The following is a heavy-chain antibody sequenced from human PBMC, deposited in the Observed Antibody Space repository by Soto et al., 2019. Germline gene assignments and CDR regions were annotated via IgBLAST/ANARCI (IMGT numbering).Heavy chain of an antibody. V-gene: IGHV4-30-4*01. J-gene: IGHJ4*02. CDR3: ARLLRGVYSSSFNRFDY. CDR1: GGSISSGDYY. CDR2: IYYSGST. D-gene: IGHD6-13*01. Sequence: SETLSLTCTVSGGSISSGDYYWSWIRQPPGKGLEWIGYIYYSGSTYYNPSLKSRVTISVDTTKNQFSLKLSSVTAADTAMYYCARLLRGVYSSSFNRFDYWGQGTLVTVSS.